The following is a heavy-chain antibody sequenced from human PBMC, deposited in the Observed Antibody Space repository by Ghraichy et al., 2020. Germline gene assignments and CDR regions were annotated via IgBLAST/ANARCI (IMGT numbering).Heavy chain of an antibody. D-gene: IGHD4-17*01. CDR1: GFTFSNYG. V-gene: IGHV3-30*02. CDR2: IRYDGSNK. J-gene: IGHJ4*02. Sequence: SCAASGFTFSNYGMHWVRQAPGKGLEWVTFIRYDGSNKYYADSVKDRFTISRDNSKNTLFLEMNSLRPEDTAVYYCAKKDFSRVDYDDYFGGFDYWGQGTLVTVSS. CDR3: AKKDFSRVDYDDYFGGFDY.